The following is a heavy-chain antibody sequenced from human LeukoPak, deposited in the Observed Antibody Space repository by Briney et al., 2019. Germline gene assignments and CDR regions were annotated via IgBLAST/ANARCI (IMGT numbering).Heavy chain of an antibody. CDR2: INHGGRT. Sequence: SETLSLTCAVYGGSFTGHYWSWIRQPPGKGLQWIGEINHGGRTNYNPSLKTRVAISADPSKNQLSLRLRSVTAADTAVYFCARGRSTSDVSATPLDYWGQGTLVTVSS. CDR3: ARGRSTSDVSATPLDY. CDR1: GGSFTGHY. J-gene: IGHJ4*02. D-gene: IGHD2-15*01. V-gene: IGHV4-34*01.